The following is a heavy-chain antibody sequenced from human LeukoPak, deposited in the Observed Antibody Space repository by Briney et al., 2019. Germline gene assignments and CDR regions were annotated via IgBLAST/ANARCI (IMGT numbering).Heavy chain of an antibody. CDR3: AKDPYSYGSYFDY. CDR2: IWYDGRDK. Sequence: GGSLRLSCAASGFTFSTYAMHWVRQAPGKGLEWVAFIWYDGRDKYYTDSVKGRFTISRDNSKNTLYLQMNSLRAEDTAMYYCAKDPYSYGSYFDYWGQGTLVTVSS. D-gene: IGHD5-18*01. CDR1: GFTFSTYA. V-gene: IGHV3-30*02. J-gene: IGHJ4*02.